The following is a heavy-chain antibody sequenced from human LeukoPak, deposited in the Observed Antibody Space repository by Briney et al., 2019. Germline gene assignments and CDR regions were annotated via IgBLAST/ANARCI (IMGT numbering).Heavy chain of an antibody. CDR1: GYSISSGYY. D-gene: IGHD5-12*01. CDR2: IYHSGST. J-gene: IGHJ5*02. Sequence: SETLSLTCAVSGYSISSGYYWGWIRPPPGKGLEWSGSIYHSGSTYYNPSLKSRVTISVDTSKNHFSLKLSSVTAADTAVYYCARAPGDYSGFWFDPWGQGTLVTVSS. V-gene: IGHV4-38-2*01. CDR3: ARAPGDYSGFWFDP.